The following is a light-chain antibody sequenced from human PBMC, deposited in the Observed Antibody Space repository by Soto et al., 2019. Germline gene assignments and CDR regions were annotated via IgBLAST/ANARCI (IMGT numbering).Light chain of an antibody. CDR1: QNVDHW. Sequence: DIQMTQSPSTLSASVGDRVTITCRASQNVDHWVAWYQQKPGKAPKFLIYDASILQSGVPSRFSGSGSGTEFTLSISGLQPDDFATYFCQRYNGNSRTFGQGTRV. CDR3: QRYNGNSRT. V-gene: IGKV1-5*01. J-gene: IGKJ1*01. CDR2: DAS.